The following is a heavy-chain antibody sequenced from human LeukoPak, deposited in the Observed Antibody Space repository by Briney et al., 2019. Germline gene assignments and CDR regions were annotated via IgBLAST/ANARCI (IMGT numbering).Heavy chain of an antibody. CDR2: IYYSGST. J-gene: IGHJ5*02. Sequence: SETLSLTCTVSGGSISSYYWSWIRQPPGKGLEWIGYIYYSGSTNYNPSLKSRVTISVDTSKNQFSLKLSSVTAADTAVYYCARGSLVSYNWFDPWGQGTLVTVSS. D-gene: IGHD2/OR15-2a*01. CDR3: ARGSLVSYNWFDP. CDR1: GGSISSYY. V-gene: IGHV4-59*01.